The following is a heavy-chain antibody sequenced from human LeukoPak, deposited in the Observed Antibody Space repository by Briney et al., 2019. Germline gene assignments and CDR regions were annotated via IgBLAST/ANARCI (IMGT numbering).Heavy chain of an antibody. J-gene: IGHJ4*02. Sequence: SETLSLTCAVYGGSFSGYYWSWIRQPPGKGLEWIGEINHSGSTNYNPSLKSRVTISVDTSKNQFSLKLSSVTAADTAVYYCARLRFSGSYYNYHLRYYFDYWGQGTLVTVSS. CDR1: GGSFSGYY. CDR3: ARLRFSGSYYNYHLRYYFDY. V-gene: IGHV4-34*01. CDR2: INHSGST. D-gene: IGHD3-10*01.